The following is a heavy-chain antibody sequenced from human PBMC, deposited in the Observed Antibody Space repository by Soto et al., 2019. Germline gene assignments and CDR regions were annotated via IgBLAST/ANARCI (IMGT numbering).Heavy chain of an antibody. CDR2: ICPGDSDT. V-gene: IGHV5-51*01. CDR1: GYSFTSYW. Sequence: PGESLKISCKGSGYSFTSYWIGWVRQMPGKGLEWMGIICPGDSDTRYSPSFQGQVTISADKSISTAYLQWSSLKASDTAMYYCARTPPEYSGYDYAFDIWGQGTMVTVSS. D-gene: IGHD5-12*01. J-gene: IGHJ3*02. CDR3: ARTPPEYSGYDYAFDI.